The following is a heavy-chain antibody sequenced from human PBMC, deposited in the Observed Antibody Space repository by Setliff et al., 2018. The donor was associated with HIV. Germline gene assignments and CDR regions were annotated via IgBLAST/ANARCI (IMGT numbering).Heavy chain of an antibody. CDR3: ARDLGYSYGDAFDI. D-gene: IGHD5-18*01. Sequence: SETLSLTCAVYGGSFSDYYWSWIRQPPGKRLEWIGSIYYSGNTYYNPSLKSRVTISVDTSKNQFSLKLTSVTAADTAMYYCARDLGYSYGDAFDIWGQGTMVTVSS. CDR2: IYYSGNT. J-gene: IGHJ3*02. CDR1: GGSFSDYY. V-gene: IGHV4-34*01.